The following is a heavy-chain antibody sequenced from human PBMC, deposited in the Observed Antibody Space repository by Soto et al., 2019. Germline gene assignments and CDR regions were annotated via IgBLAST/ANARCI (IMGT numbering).Heavy chain of an antibody. V-gene: IGHV4-59*01. J-gene: IGHJ4*02. D-gene: IGHD1-1*01. Sequence: SEILSLTCPVSGGSLSSYYWSWVRQPPGKGLEWIGYIYYSGSTNYNPSLKSRVTISVDTSKNQFSLKLSSVTAADTAVYYCARIQLERHLDYWGQGTLVTVSS. CDR1: GGSLSSYY. CDR2: IYYSGST. CDR3: ARIQLERHLDY.